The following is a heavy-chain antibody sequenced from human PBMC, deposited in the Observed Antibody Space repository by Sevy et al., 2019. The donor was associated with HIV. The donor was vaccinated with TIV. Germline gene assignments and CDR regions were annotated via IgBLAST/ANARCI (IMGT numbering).Heavy chain of an antibody. CDR1: GYTFTSYG. J-gene: IGHJ5*02. CDR3: ARYPFRAEVGATVGWFDP. Sequence: ASVKVSCKASGYTFTSYGISWVRQAPGQGLEWMGWISAYNGNTNYAQKLQGRVTMTTDTSTSTAYMELRSLRSDDTAVYYCARYPFRAEVGATVGWFDPWGQGTLVTVSS. CDR2: ISAYNGNT. V-gene: IGHV1-18*01. D-gene: IGHD1-26*01.